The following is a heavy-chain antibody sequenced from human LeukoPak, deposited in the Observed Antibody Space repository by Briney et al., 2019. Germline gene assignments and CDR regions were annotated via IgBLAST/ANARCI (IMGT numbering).Heavy chain of an antibody. Sequence: ASVKVSCKTSGYTFTDFGMSWVRQAPGQGLEWMGWISAYNGDTNYARNLQGRVTVTTDTSTNTAYMELRSLRSGDTAVYYCARGRPSDYWGQGTLVTVSS. CDR3: ARGRPSDY. J-gene: IGHJ4*02. CDR1: GYTFTDFG. V-gene: IGHV1-18*01. CDR2: ISAYNGDT. D-gene: IGHD3-10*01.